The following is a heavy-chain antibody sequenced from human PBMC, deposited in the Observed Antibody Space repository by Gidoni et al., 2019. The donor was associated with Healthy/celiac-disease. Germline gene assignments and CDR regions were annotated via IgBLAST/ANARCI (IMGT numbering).Heavy chain of an antibody. Sequence: EVQLVESGGGLVKPGGSLRLSCAASGFTFSSYSMNWVRQAPGKGLEWVSSISSSSSYIYYADSVKGRFTISRDNAKNSLYLQMNSLRAEDTAVYYCARVPSGYYPSFDYWGQGTLVTVSS. J-gene: IGHJ4*02. CDR2: ISSSSSYI. V-gene: IGHV3-21*01. D-gene: IGHD3-9*01. CDR3: ARVPSGYYPSFDY. CDR1: GFTFSSYS.